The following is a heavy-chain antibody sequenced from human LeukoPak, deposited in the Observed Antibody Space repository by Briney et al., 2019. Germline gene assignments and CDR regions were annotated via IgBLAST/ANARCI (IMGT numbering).Heavy chain of an antibody. CDR1: GYTFTSYD. V-gene: IGHV1-8*01. D-gene: IGHD3-10*01. CDR2: MNPNSGNT. Sequence: ASVKVSCKASGYTFTSYDINWVRQATRQGLEWMGWMNPNSGNTGYAQKFQGRVTMTRNTSISTAYMELSSLRSEDTAVYYCARAAGSYYYFDYWGQGTLVTVSS. CDR3: ARAAGSYYYFDY. J-gene: IGHJ4*02.